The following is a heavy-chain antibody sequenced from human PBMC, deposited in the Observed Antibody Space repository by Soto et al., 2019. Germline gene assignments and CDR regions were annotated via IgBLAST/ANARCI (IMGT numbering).Heavy chain of an antibody. CDR1: GFTCSGSA. CDR2: IRSKGNNYAT. V-gene: IGHV3-73*01. J-gene: IGHJ6*03. D-gene: IGHD3-3*01. Sequence: EVQLVESGGGLVQPGGSLKLSCAASGFTCSGSAMHWVRQASGKGLEWVCRIRSKGNNYATAYGASLKGRFTISRDDSKNTAYLQMNRLNTEETAVYYCSRQASDFWSGKPQYYMDVWGKGTTVTVSS. CDR3: SRQASDFWSGKPQYYMDV.